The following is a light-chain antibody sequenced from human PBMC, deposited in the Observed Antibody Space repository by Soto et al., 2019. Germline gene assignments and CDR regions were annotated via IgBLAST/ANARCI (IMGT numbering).Light chain of an antibody. CDR1: QSVRSY. CDR2: DTS. CDR3: QQRSSWPLT. Sequence: EIVLTQSPGTLSLSPGERATLSCRASQSVRSYLAWYQQKPGQAPRLLIYDTSNRATGIPARFSGSGSGTDFTLTISSLETEDFAVYYCQQRSSWPLTFGGGTKVEI. V-gene: IGKV3-11*01. J-gene: IGKJ4*01.